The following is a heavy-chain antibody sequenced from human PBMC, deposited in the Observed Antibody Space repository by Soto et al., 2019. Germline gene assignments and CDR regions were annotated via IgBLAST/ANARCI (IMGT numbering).Heavy chain of an antibody. V-gene: IGHV2-5*02. Sequence: QITLKESGPTLVKPTQTLTLTCNVSGVSLSTGGVGVGWIRQPPGKALEWLALIYWDDDQRSSPSLKSRLTIPTDTSKNQVALTMTNMAPEDTATYYCAHMRAAKFDYWGQGTLVTVSS. CDR2: IYWDDDQ. D-gene: IGHD2-15*01. CDR3: AHMRAAKFDY. J-gene: IGHJ4*02. CDR1: GVSLSTGGVG.